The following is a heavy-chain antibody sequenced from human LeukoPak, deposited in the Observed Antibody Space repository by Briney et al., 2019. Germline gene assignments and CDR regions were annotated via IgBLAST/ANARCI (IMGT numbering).Heavy chain of an antibody. CDR3: ARDKPPPYYYDSSGIFDY. Sequence: GRSLRLTCAASGFTFSSYGMHWVRQAPGKGLEWVAVIWYDGSNKYYADSVKGRFTISRDNSKNTLYLQMNSLRAEDTAVYYCARDKPPPYYYDSSGIFDYWGQGTLVTVSS. D-gene: IGHD3-22*01. CDR1: GFTFSSYG. V-gene: IGHV3-33*01. J-gene: IGHJ4*02. CDR2: IWYDGSNK.